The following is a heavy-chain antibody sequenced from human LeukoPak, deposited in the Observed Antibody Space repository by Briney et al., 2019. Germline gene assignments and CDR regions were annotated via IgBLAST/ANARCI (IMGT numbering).Heavy chain of an antibody. CDR2: IYYSGST. J-gene: IGHJ4*02. CDR1: GGSISSGGYY. D-gene: IGHD2-2*01. Sequence: SSQTLSLTCTVSGGSISSGGYYWSWILQHPGKGLEWFGYIYYSGSTYYNPSLKSRVTISVDTSRNQFSLRLSSVTAADTAVYYCARVRRYCSSTTCYYDYWGQGTLVTVYS. V-gene: IGHV4-31*03. CDR3: ARVRRYCSSTTCYYDY.